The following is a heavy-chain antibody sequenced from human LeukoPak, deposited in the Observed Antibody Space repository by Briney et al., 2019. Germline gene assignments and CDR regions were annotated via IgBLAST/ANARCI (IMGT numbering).Heavy chain of an antibody. V-gene: IGHV3-23*01. CDR2: ITDDGYNT. J-gene: IGHJ5*02. Sequence: RGSLRLSCAASGFTFSSYSMNWVRQAPGKGLEWVSTITDDGYNTYSADSVKGRITFSRDNSKNTLSLQLRSLRAEDTAVYYCAKDLSYTSGASDRWGQGTLVTVSS. D-gene: IGHD6-19*01. CDR1: GFTFSSYS. CDR3: AKDLSYTSGASDR.